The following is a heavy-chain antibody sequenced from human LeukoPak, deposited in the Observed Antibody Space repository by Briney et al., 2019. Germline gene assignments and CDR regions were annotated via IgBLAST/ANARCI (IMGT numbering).Heavy chain of an antibody. V-gene: IGHV4-4*07. D-gene: IGHD5-12*01. J-gene: IGHJ3*02. Sequence: PSEALSLTCTVSGGSISSYYWSWIRQPAGKGLEWIGRIYTSGSTNCNPSLKSRVTMSVDTSKNQFSLKLSSVTAADTAVYYCAGDDLRRYSGPRGAFDIWGQGTMVTVSS. CDR1: GGSISSYY. CDR2: IYTSGST. CDR3: AGDDLRRYSGPRGAFDI.